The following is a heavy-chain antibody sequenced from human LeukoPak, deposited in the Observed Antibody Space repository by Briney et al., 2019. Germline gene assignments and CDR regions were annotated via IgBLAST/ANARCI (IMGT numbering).Heavy chain of an antibody. CDR3: AKGGNVAVPGTGGGFDY. CDR1: GFTFSSYA. D-gene: IGHD6-19*01. V-gene: IGHV3-23*01. Sequence: PGGSLRLSCAASGFTFSSYAMSWVRQAPGKGLEWVSAVSGGGDTAYYADSVKGRFTISRDNSKNTLFLQMNSLRAEDTAVYYCAKGGNVAVPGTGGGFDYWGQGTLVTVSS. J-gene: IGHJ4*02. CDR2: VSGGGDTA.